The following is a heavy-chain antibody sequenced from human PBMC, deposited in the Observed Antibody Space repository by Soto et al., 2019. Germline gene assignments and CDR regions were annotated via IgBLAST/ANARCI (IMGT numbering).Heavy chain of an antibody. V-gene: IGHV5-51*01. Sequence: GESLKISCMGSGYSFTSYWIGWVLQMPGKGLEWMGIIYPGDSDTRYSPSFQGQVTISADKSISTAYLQWSSLKASDTAMYYCARISTGSGRLLQPHYWGQGTLVTVSS. CDR3: ARISTGSGRLLQPHY. CDR2: IYPGDSDT. D-gene: IGHD3-10*01. J-gene: IGHJ4*02. CDR1: GYSFTSYW.